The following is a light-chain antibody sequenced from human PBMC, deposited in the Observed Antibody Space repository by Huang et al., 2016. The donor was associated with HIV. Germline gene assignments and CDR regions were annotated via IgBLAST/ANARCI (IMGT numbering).Light chain of an antibody. CDR3: QQYGTSPRT. CDR2: GAS. Sequence: EIVLTQSPGTLSLSPGESATLSCRASENVSKNYLVWYQQKPGQPPRLLIYGASRRAAGIPDRFSGSGSGTDFTLTITRLEPEDFAVYYCQQYGTSPRTFGGGTRVEI. V-gene: IGKV3-20*01. CDR1: ENVSKNY. J-gene: IGKJ4*01.